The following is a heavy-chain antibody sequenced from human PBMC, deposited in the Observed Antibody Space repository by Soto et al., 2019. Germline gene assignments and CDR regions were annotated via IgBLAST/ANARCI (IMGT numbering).Heavy chain of an antibody. D-gene: IGHD6-6*01. J-gene: IGHJ5*02. CDR1: GYTFTGYY. V-gene: IGHV1-2*02. CDR2: INPNSGGT. Sequence: ASVKVSCKASGYTFTGYYMHWVRQAPGQGLEWMGWINPNSGGTNYAQKFQGRVTMTRDTSISTAYMELSRLRSDDTAVYYCARETLAARDWFDPWGQGTRVTVSS. CDR3: ARETLAARDWFDP.